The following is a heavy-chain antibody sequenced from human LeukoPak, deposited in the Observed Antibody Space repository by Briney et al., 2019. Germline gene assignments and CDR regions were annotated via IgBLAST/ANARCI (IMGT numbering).Heavy chain of an antibody. Sequence: ASVKVSCKASGYTFTSYGISWVRQAPGQGLEWMGLINPSGGSTRYAQKFQGRVTMTRDMSTSTVYMELSSLRSEDTAVYYCARALPHRRLMDTTMEQHWFDPWGQGALVTVSS. CDR2: INPSGGST. D-gene: IGHD5-18*01. CDR1: GYTFTSYG. J-gene: IGHJ5*02. CDR3: ARALPHRRLMDTTMEQHWFDP. V-gene: IGHV1-46*01.